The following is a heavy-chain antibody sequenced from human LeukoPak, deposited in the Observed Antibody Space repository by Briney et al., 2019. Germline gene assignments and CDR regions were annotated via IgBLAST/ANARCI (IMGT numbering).Heavy chain of an antibody. V-gene: IGHV3-23*01. Sequence: GGSLRLSCAASGFTFSSYAMSWVRQAPGKGMEWVATITYSDSNTYYADSVKGRFTISRDNFKNTPYLQMNSLRAEDTAVYYCAKSGSVWYFFDYWGQGTLVTVSS. CDR2: ITYSDSNT. J-gene: IGHJ4*02. CDR3: AKSGSVWYFFDY. D-gene: IGHD6-19*01. CDR1: GFTFSSYA.